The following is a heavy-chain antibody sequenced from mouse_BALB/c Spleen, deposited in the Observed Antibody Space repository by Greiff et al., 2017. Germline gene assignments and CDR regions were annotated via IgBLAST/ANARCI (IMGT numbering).Heavy chain of an antibody. CDR3: ALWTDAY. D-gene: IGHD1-1*02. CDR1: GYTFTSYW. CDR2: INPSTGYT. Sequence: VQLQQSGAELAKPGASVKMSCKASGYTFTSYWMHWVKQRPGQGLEWIGYINPSTGYTEYNQKFKDKATLTADKSSSTAYMQLSSLTSEDSAVYYCALWTDAYWGQGTLVTVSA. V-gene: IGHV1-7*01. J-gene: IGHJ3*01.